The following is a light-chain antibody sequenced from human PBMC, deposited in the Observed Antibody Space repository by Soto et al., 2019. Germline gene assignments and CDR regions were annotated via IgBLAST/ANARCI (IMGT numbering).Light chain of an antibody. CDR2: GAS. J-gene: IGKJ1*01. CDR1: QSVGTY. CDR3: QQYNVWPRT. Sequence: EIVMTQSPATLSVSPGERATLSCRASQSVGTYLAWYQQKPGQAPRILIYGASTRAAGISPRFSGGGSGTEFTRTISSLQSEAFAVYHCQQYNVWPRTFGQGTKVGIK. V-gene: IGKV3-15*01.